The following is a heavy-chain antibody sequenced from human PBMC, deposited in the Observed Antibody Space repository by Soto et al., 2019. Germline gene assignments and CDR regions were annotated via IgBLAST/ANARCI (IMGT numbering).Heavy chain of an antibody. D-gene: IGHD4-17*01. Sequence: GGSLRLSCAASGFTFSSYAMSWVRQAPGKGLEWVSAISGSGGSTYYADSVKGRFTISRDNSKNTLYLQMNSLRAEDTAVYYCARDTAYATYYYYGMDVWGQGTTVTVSS. J-gene: IGHJ6*02. CDR3: ARDTAYATYYYYGMDV. CDR2: ISGSGGST. CDR1: GFTFSSYA. V-gene: IGHV3-23*01.